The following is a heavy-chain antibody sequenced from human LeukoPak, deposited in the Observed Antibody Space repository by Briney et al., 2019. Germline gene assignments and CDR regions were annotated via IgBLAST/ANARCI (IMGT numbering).Heavy chain of an antibody. J-gene: IGHJ4*02. D-gene: IGHD3-22*01. CDR2: ISSSGAYI. V-gene: IGHV3-21*01. CDR3: ARGVGNYRYYFDF. CDR1: GFTFSSYW. Sequence: GGSLRLSCAASGFTFSSYWMSWVRQAPGKGLEWVSSISSSGAYIYYADLVEGRSTISRDNGKNSLYLQMNSLRAEDTAVYYCARGVGNYRYYFDFWGQGTLVTVSS.